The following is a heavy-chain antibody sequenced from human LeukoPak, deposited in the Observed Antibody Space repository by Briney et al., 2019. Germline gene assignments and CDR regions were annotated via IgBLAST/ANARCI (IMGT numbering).Heavy chain of an antibody. V-gene: IGHV3-23*01. J-gene: IGHJ4*02. Sequence: GGSLRLSCSASGFSLRSYSTSWVRHAPGKGLEWVSAISGSGGYTYYADSVKGRFTISRDSSKNTLYLQMNSLRAEDTAVYYCAKEYSGYDFDYWGQGTLVTVSS. D-gene: IGHD5-12*01. CDR2: ISGSGGYT. CDR3: AKEYSGYDFDY. CDR1: GFSLRSYS.